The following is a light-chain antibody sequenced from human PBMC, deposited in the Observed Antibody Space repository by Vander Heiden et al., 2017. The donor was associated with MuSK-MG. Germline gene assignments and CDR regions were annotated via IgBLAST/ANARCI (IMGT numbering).Light chain of an antibody. V-gene: IGLV3-21*02. CDR1: SIGSKS. J-gene: IGLJ1*01. Sequence: SYVLTQPPSVSVAPGQTASITCGGNSIGSKSVHWYQRKPGQAPVMVLYDDTDRHSGIPERFSGSNSGNTATLTISRVEAGDEADYYCQVWDSPTDHYVFGTGTKVTVL. CDR2: DDT. CDR3: QVWDSPTDHYV.